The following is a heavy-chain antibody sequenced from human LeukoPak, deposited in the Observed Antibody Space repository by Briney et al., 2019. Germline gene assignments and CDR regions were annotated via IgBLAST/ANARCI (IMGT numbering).Heavy chain of an antibody. CDR1: GFTFSSHA. CDR3: ANEEVPNDY. D-gene: IGHD3-10*01. J-gene: IGHJ4*02. Sequence: PGGSLRLSCVVPGFTFSSHAMTWVCQAPGKGLEWVSAIDIGGDITFYADSVQGRFIISRDNSKNTVYLQMNSLRVEDTAVYYCANEEVPNDYWGQGTLVTVSS. CDR2: IDIGGDIT. V-gene: IGHV3-23*01.